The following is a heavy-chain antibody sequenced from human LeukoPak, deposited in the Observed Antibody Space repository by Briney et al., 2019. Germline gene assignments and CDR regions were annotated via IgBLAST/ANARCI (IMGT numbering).Heavy chain of an antibody. CDR3: AKGYCSSTSCYSRFDP. D-gene: IGHD2-2*01. CDR2: ISGSGGST. Sequence: GGSLRLSCAASGFTFSSYGMSWVRQAPGKGLEWVSAISGSGGSTFYADSVKGRFTISRDNSKNTLYLQMNSLRAEDTAVYYCAKGYCSSTSCYSRFDPWGQGTLVTVSS. J-gene: IGHJ5*02. V-gene: IGHV3-23*01. CDR1: GFTFSSYG.